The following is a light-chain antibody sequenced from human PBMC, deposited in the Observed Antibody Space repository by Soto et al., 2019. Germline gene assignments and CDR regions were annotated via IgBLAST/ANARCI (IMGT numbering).Light chain of an antibody. J-gene: IGLJ2*01. CDR2: EDN. V-gene: IGLV6-57*02. CDR1: SGSIASNY. Sequence: QSVLESPGKTVTISCTGSSGSIASNYVQWYQQRPGSAPTTVIYEDNQRPSGVPDRFSGSIDSSSNSASLTISGLKTEDEADYYCQSYDSSNHVVFGGGTKLTVL. CDR3: QSYDSSNHVV.